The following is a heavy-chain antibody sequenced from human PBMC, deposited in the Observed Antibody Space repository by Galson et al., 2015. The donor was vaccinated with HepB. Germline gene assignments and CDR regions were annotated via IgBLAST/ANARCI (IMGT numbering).Heavy chain of an antibody. D-gene: IGHD3-16*01. Sequence: SLRLSCAASGFPFSSYGMHWVRQAPGKGLEWVAFIRHDGSNKYCADSVKGRFTISRDNSKNTLYLQMNSLRAEDTAVYYCAKQTRGGIFDYWGQGTLVTVSS. CDR3: AKQTRGGIFDY. V-gene: IGHV3-30*02. CDR2: IRHDGSNK. CDR1: GFPFSSYG. J-gene: IGHJ4*02.